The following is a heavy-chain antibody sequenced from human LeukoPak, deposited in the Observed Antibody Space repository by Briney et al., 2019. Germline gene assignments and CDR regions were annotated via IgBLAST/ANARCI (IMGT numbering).Heavy chain of an antibody. CDR3: ARSLDPGIAARLPKGY. Sequence: GASVKVSCKASGYTFTSYYMHWVRQAPGQGLEWMGIINPSGSSTSYAQKFQDRVTMTRDTSTSTVYMELSSLRSEDTAVYYCARSLDPGIAARLPKGYWGQGTLVTVSS. CDR1: GYTFTSYY. CDR2: INPSGSST. V-gene: IGHV1-46*01. J-gene: IGHJ4*02. D-gene: IGHD6-6*01.